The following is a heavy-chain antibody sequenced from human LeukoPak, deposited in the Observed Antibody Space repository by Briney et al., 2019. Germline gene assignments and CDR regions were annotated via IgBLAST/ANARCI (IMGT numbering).Heavy chain of an antibody. CDR1: GYTFTGYY. D-gene: IGHD6-13*01. V-gene: IGHV1-2*04. CDR3: ATSDTSYNTAAVAFDY. J-gene: IGHJ4*02. CDR2: INPNSGGT. Sequence: ASVKVSCKASGYTFTGYYMHWVRQAPGQGLEWMGWINPNSGGTNYAQKFQGWVTMTTDTSTSTAYMELRSLRSDDTAVYYCATSDTSYNTAAVAFDYWGQGTLVTVSS.